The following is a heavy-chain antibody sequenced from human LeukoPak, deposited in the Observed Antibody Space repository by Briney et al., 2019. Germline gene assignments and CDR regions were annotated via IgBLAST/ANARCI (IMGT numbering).Heavy chain of an antibody. D-gene: IGHD3-10*01. V-gene: IGHV4-59*01. CDR1: GGSISSYY. CDR2: IYYSGST. Sequence: SETLSLTCTVSGGSISSYYWSWIRQPPGKGLEWIGYIYYSGSTNYNPSLKSRVTISVDTSKNQFSLKLSSVTAADTAVYYYARAQLGGYYGSVLDYWGQGTLVTVSS. CDR3: ARAQLGGYYGSVLDY. J-gene: IGHJ4*02.